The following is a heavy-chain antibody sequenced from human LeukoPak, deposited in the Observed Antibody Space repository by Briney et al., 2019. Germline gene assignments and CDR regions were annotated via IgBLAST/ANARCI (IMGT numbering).Heavy chain of an antibody. CDR1: GGSISSHY. D-gene: IGHD3-3*01. J-gene: IGHJ6*03. CDR3: ARDRYDFWSGYSRTGLMDV. CDR2: IYHSGST. Sequence: SETLSLTCTVSGGSISSHYWSWIRQPPGKGLEWIGYIYHSGSTNYNPSLKSRVTISVDTSKNQFSLKLSSVTAADTAVYYCARDRYDFWSGYSRTGLMDVWGKGTTVTVSS. V-gene: IGHV4-59*11.